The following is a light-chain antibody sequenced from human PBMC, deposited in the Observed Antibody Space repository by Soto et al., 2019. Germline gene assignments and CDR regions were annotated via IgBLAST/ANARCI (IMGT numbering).Light chain of an antibody. CDR2: DVS. J-gene: IGLJ7*01. CDR3: SSYTNSNTAV. Sequence: QSALTQPASVSGSPGQSITISCTGTSSDIGGYEYVSWYQQHPGKAPKLIIYDVSERPSGVANRFSGSKSGYTASLSISGLQPEDEADYYCSSYTNSNTAVFGGGTQLTVL. V-gene: IGLV2-14*03. CDR1: SSDIGGYEY.